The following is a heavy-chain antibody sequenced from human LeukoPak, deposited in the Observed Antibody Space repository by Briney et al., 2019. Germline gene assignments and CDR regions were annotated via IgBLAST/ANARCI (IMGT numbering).Heavy chain of an antibody. CDR3: ARDKIYYGSGSYYPRGAFDY. CDR1: GGSISSSSYY. Sequence: PSETLSLTCTVSGGSISSSSYYWGWIRQPPGKGLEWIGSIYYSGSTYYNPSLKSRVTISVDTSKNQFSLKLSSVTAADTAVYYCARDKIYYGSGSYYPRGAFDYWGQGTLVTVSS. CDR2: IYYSGST. D-gene: IGHD3-10*01. J-gene: IGHJ4*02. V-gene: IGHV4-39*07.